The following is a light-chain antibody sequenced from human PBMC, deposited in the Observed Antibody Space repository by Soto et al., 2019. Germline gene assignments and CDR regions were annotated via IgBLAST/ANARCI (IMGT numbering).Light chain of an antibody. Sequence: EIVLTQSPGTLSLSPGERATLSCRASQSVSSNYLAWYQQKPGQAPRLLIYGASSRATGIPDRFSGSGSGTDFSLSISRLEPEDFAVYYCEQYADSITFGQGTRWRL. V-gene: IGKV3-20*01. CDR3: EQYADSIT. CDR2: GAS. J-gene: IGKJ5*01. CDR1: QSVSSNY.